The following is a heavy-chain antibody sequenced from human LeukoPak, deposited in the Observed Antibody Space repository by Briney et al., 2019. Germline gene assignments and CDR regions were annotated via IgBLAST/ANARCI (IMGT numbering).Heavy chain of an antibody. CDR1: GFTFSCYA. V-gene: IGHV3-30*01. CDR2: ISYDGSNK. Sequence: GRSLRLSCAASGFTFSCYAKHWVRQAPGKGLEWVAVISYDGSNKYYAASVKGRFTISRDNSKNKLYLQMNSLRAEDTAVYYCAREYGWGSRGEYYFDYWGQGTLVTVSS. J-gene: IGHJ4*02. D-gene: IGHD3-16*01. CDR3: AREYGWGSRGEYYFDY.